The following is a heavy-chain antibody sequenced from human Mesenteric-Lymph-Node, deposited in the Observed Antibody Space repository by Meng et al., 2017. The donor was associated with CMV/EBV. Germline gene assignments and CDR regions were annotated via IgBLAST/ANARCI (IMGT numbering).Heavy chain of an antibody. D-gene: IGHD6-13*01. CDR1: GFTFSDYY. CDR3: ARPLYSSNWYWFDP. V-gene: IGHV3-11*04. J-gene: IGHJ5*02. CDR2: ISSSGSTI. Sequence: GESLKISCAASGFTFSDYYMSWIRQAPGKGLEWVSYISSSGSTIYYADSVKGRFTISRDNAKNSLYLQMNSLRVEDTAVYYCARPLYSSNWYWFDPWGQGTLVTVSS.